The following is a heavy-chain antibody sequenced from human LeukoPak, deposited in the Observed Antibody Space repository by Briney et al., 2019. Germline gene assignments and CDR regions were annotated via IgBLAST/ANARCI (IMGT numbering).Heavy chain of an antibody. J-gene: IGHJ6*02. V-gene: IGHV3-66*01. Sequence: GGSLRLSCVTSGFTFSSYAMSWVRQAPGKGLEWVSVIYSGGSTYYADSVKGRFTISRDNSKNTLYLQMNSLRAEDTAVYYCASPSSFYYYYYGMDVWGQGTTVTVSS. CDR3: ASPSSFYYYYYGMDV. CDR1: GFTFSSYA. D-gene: IGHD3-16*02. CDR2: IYSGGST.